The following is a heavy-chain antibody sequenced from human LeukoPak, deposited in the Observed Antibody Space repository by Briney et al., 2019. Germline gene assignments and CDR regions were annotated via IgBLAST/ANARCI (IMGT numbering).Heavy chain of an antibody. J-gene: IGHJ4*02. CDR3: ARSLLESHIDY. CDR1: GYTFTSYA. V-gene: IGHV1-3*01. CDR2: INAGNGDT. Sequence: GASVKVSCKASGYTFTSYAMHWVRQAPGQRLEWMGWINAGNGDTRYSQKLQGRVTITRDTSATTGSMELSSLTSEDTAVYYCARSLLESHIDYWGQGTLVTVSS. D-gene: IGHD3-3*01.